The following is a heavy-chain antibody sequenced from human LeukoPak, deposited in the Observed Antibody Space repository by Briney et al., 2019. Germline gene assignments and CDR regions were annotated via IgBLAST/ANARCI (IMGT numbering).Heavy chain of an antibody. J-gene: IGHJ4*02. V-gene: IGHV3-11*06. CDR1: GFTFSDYS. Sequence: GGSLRLSCAASGFTFSDYSMSWLRQAPGRGLEWVSFISSNSSYTNYADSVNGRFTISRDNAKNSLYLQMTSLRAEDTAVYYCARGAGRGGFDYWGQGTLVTVSS. D-gene: IGHD6-13*01. CDR3: ARGAGRGGFDY. CDR2: ISSNSSYT.